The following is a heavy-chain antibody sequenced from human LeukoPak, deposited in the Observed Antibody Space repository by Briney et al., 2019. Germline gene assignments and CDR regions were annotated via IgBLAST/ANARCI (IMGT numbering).Heavy chain of an antibody. D-gene: IGHD3-16*02. V-gene: IGHV3-23*01. CDR2: ISGSGANT. CDR1: RFTFSTYA. Sequence: GRCQRLSRAASRFTFSTYAMSWVSQAPTRALEWVSTISGSGANTYYADSVRGRFTISRDNSKNTLYLHMNSLRAEDTAVYYCAKERAGYTNPYYFDYWGQGTLVTVSS. J-gene: IGHJ4*02. CDR3: AKERAGYTNPYYFDY.